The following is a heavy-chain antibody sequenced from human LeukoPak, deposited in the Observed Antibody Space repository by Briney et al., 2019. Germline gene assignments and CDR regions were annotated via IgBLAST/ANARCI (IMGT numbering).Heavy chain of an antibody. CDR3: ARDRDYGDYGRDYYYMDV. CDR1: GYTFTGYY. D-gene: IGHD4-17*01. CDR2: INPNSGGT. J-gene: IGHJ6*03. Sequence: ASVKVSCKASGYTFTGYYMHWVRQAPGQGLEWMGWINPNSGGTNYAQKLQGRVTMTTDTSTSTAYMELRSLRSDDTAVYYCARDRDYGDYGRDYYYMDVWGKGTTVTVSS. V-gene: IGHV1-2*02.